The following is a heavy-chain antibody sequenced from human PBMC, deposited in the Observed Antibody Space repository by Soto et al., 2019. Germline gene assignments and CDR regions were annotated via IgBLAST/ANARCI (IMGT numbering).Heavy chain of an antibody. V-gene: IGHV4-59*01. CDR2: IRYTGSN. CDR3: ARGYNGGWYLNDY. J-gene: IGHJ4*02. CDR1: GGSIRSYY. D-gene: IGHD6-19*01. Sequence: PSETLSLTCSVSGGSIRSYYWSWIRQSPGMGLEWIGYIRYTGSNNYNPSLRSRVAISVDTSKNQFSLNLRSVTAADTAIYYCARGYNGGWYLNDYWGQGTLVTVSS.